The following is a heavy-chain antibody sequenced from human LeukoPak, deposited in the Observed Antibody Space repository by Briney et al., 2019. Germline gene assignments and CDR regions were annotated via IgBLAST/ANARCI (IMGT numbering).Heavy chain of an antibody. D-gene: IGHD3-3*01. CDR1: GYTFTSYG. CDR3: ARSRGDFWSGYDNWFDP. V-gene: IGHV1-18*01. J-gene: IGHJ5*02. Sequence: GASVKVSCKASGYTFTSYGISWVRQAPGQGLEWMGWISAYNGNTNYAQKLQGRVTMTTDTSTSTAYMELRSLRSDDTAVYYCARSRGDFWSGYDNWFDPWGQGTLVTVSS. CDR2: ISAYNGNT.